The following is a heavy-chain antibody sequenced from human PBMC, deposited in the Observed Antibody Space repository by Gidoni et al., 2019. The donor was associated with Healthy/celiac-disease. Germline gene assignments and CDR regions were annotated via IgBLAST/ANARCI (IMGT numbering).Heavy chain of an antibody. V-gene: IGHV3-30*18. J-gene: IGHJ4*01. CDR1: GFTFSSYG. Sequence: QVQLVESGGGVVQPGRSLRLSCAASGFTFSSYGMHWVRQAPGKGLEWVAVISYDGSNKYYADSVKGRFTISRDNSKNTLYLQMNSLRAEDTAVYYCAKDPSGYEASGASDYWGHGTLVTVSS. CDR3: AKDPSGYEASGASDY. CDR2: ISYDGSNK. D-gene: IGHD5-12*01.